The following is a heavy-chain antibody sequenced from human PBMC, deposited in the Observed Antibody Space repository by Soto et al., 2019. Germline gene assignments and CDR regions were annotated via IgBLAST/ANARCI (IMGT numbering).Heavy chain of an antibody. D-gene: IGHD3-22*01. Sequence: RLSCAASGFTFSSYSMNWVRQAPGKGLEWVSSISSSSSYIYYADSVKGRFTISRDNAKNSLYLQMNSLRAEDTAVYYCAQSPSGYYNHWGQGTLVTVSS. V-gene: IGHV3-21*01. J-gene: IGHJ5*02. CDR2: ISSSSSYI. CDR3: AQSPSGYYNH. CDR1: GFTFSSYS.